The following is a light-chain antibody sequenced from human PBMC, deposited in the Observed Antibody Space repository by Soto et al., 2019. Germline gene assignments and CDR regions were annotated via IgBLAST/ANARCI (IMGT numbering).Light chain of an antibody. V-gene: IGKV1-6*01. CDR1: QGIGND. CDR3: LQDFNYPWT. CDR2: AAS. Sequence: AIQMTQSTSSLPASVGDRVTITGRSGQGIGNDLAWFQQRPGKAPKLLIYAASGLQSGVPSRFSGSGSGTDFTLTITSLQPGYFATYYCLQDFNYPWTFGQGTKVDIK. J-gene: IGKJ1*01.